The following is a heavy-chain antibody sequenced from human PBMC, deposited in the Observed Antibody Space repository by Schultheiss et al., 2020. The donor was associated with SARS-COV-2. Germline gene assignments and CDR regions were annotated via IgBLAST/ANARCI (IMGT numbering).Heavy chain of an antibody. Sequence: SQTLSLTCTVSGGSISSYYWSWIRQPPGKGLEWIGYIYYSGSTNYNPSLKSRVTMSVDTSKNQFSLKLSSVTAADTAVYYCARRSSESYCSGGSCGFDPWGQGTLVTVSS. CDR3: ARRSSESYCSGGSCGFDP. CDR1: GGSISSYY. V-gene: IGHV4-59*12. J-gene: IGHJ5*02. CDR2: IYYSGST. D-gene: IGHD2-15*01.